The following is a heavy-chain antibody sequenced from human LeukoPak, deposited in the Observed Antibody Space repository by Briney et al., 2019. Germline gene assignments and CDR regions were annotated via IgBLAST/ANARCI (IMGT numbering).Heavy chain of an antibody. CDR2: ISGSGGST. J-gene: IGHJ4*02. V-gene: IGHV3-23*01. CDR1: GFTLSNYA. Sequence: PGGSLRLSCAASGFTLSNYAMTWVRQAPGKGLEWVSAISGSGGSTYYADSVKGRFTISRDDSKNTLYLQMNSLRAEDTAVYYCAKDNRGANDYWGQGTLVTVSS. D-gene: IGHD2/OR15-2a*01. CDR3: AKDNRGANDY.